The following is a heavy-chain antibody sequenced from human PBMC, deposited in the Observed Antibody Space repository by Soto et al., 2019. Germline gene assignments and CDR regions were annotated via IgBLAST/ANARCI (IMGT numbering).Heavy chain of an antibody. CDR3: WREQVPQDTANFTGYFHCDS. J-gene: IGHJ4*02. D-gene: IGHD3-9*01. CDR1: GFSFSTYA. Sequence: QVQLVESGGGVVQPGRSLRLSCAASGFSFSTYAMHWVRQTPGKGLEWVAVISYDGDHKYYTDSVKGRFTISKDKSKNTLSRLANRLRDEETAIYYCWREQVPQDTANFTGYFHCDSWGQGTLVTVSS. CDR2: ISYDGDHK. V-gene: IGHV3-30-3*01.